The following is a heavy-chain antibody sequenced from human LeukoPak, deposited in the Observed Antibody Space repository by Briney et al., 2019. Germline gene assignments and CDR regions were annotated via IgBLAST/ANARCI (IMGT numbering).Heavy chain of an antibody. CDR1: GGSISSGDYY. CDR2: IYYSGST. Sequence: PSQTLSLTCTVSGGSISSGDYYWSWIRQPPGKGLEWIGYIYYSGSTYYNPSLKSRVTISVDTSKNQFSLKLSSVTAADTAVYYYAIFLRSGSGYFDYWGQGTLVTVSS. CDR3: AIFLRSGSGYFDY. D-gene: IGHD3-10*01. V-gene: IGHV4-30-4*01. J-gene: IGHJ4*02.